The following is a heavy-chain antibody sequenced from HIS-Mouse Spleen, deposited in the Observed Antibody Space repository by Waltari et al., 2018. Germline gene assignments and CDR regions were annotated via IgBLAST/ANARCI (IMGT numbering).Heavy chain of an antibody. J-gene: IGHJ2*01. CDR2: IYYSGST. CDR3: AREIPYSSSWYDWYFDL. V-gene: IGHV4-39*07. Sequence: QLQLQESGPGLVKPSETLSPPCTVSGGSIRRSSYYWRWVRQPPGKGLEWIGSIYYSGSTYYNPSLKSRVTISVDTSKNQFSLKLSSVTAADTAVYYCAREIPYSSSWYDWYFDLWGRGTLVTVSS. CDR1: GGSIRRSSYY. D-gene: IGHD6-13*01.